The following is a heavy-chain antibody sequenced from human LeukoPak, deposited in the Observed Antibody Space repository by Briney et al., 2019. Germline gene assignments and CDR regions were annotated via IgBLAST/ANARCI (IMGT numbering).Heavy chain of an antibody. D-gene: IGHD3-9*01. Sequence: GGSLRLSCTASGFTFGDYAVSWVRQAPGKGLEWVGFVRSNPYGGTTEYAASVEGRFSISRDDSKSIAYLQINSLKTEDTGVYYCARDGERYYNILNGSFPWDEAMDVWGKGTTVTVSS. J-gene: IGHJ6*04. CDR2: VRSNPYGGTT. V-gene: IGHV3-49*04. CDR3: ARDGERYYNILNGSFPWDEAMDV. CDR1: GFTFGDYA.